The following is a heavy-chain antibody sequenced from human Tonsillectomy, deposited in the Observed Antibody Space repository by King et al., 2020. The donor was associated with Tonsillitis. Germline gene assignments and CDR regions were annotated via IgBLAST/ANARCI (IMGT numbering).Heavy chain of an antibody. V-gene: IGHV1-46*01. CDR3: ARGGYYDFWSGYYSGYYYGMDV. Sequence: QLVQSGAEVKKPGASVKVSCKASGYTFTSYYMHWVRQALGQGLEWMGIINPSGGSTSYAQKFQGRVTMTRDTSTSTVYMELSSLRSEDTAVYYCARGGYYDFWSGYYSGYYYGMDVWGQGTTVTVSS. CDR1: GYTFTSYY. CDR2: INPSGGST. D-gene: IGHD3-3*01. J-gene: IGHJ6*02.